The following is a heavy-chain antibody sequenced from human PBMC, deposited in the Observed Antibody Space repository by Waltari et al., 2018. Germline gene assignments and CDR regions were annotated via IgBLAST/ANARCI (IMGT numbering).Heavy chain of an antibody. V-gene: IGHV3-23*04. CDR1: GFTFSSYA. CDR2: ISGSGGST. CDR3: AKNGIVGAVDY. D-gene: IGHD1-26*01. Sequence: EVEFVESGGDLVQPGGSLSLSCAAFGFTFSSYAMRWVRQAPRKGLEWVSAISGSGGSTYYADSVKGRFTISRDNSKNTLYLQMNSLRAEDTAVYYCAKNGIVGAVDYWGQGTLVTVSS. J-gene: IGHJ4*02.